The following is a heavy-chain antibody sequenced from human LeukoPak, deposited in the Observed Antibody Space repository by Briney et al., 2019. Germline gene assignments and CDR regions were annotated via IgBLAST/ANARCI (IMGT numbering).Heavy chain of an antibody. CDR3: ARLFYEGAFDI. CDR1: GGSISSYY. D-gene: IGHD5/OR15-5a*01. J-gene: IGHJ3*02. Sequence: PSETLSLTCTVSGGSISSYYWSWIRQPPGKGLEWIGYIYYSGSTNYNPSLKSRVTISVDTSKNQFSLKLSPVTAADTAVYYCARLFYEGAFDIWGQGTMVTVSS. CDR2: IYYSGST. V-gene: IGHV4-59*08.